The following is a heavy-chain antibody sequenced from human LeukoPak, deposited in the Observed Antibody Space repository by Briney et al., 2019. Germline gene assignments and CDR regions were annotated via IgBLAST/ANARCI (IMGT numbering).Heavy chain of an antibody. CDR3: ARNVEMATIGLAFDI. Sequence: SETLSLTCTVSGGSISSGSYYWSWIRQPAGKGLEWIGRIYTSGSTNYNPSLKSRVTISVDTSKNQFSLKLSSVTAADTAVYYCARNVEMATIGLAFDIWGQGTMVTVSS. CDR1: GGSISSGSYY. V-gene: IGHV4-61*02. CDR2: IYTSGST. J-gene: IGHJ3*02. D-gene: IGHD5-24*01.